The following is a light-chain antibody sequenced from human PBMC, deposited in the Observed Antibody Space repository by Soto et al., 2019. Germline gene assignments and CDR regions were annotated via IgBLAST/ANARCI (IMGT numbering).Light chain of an antibody. CDR3: HQYGNSPLT. CDR2: GTS. CDR1: QNVYRNF. V-gene: IGKV3-20*01. J-gene: IGKJ3*01. Sequence: ETELTQSPGTLSLSPGDRATLSCRASQNVYRNFVGWDQHTPRQAPRLLIYGTSTKATDIPDRFSGSGSGTDFPLTISRLEPDDFAVYFCHQYGNSPLTFGPGTKVDF.